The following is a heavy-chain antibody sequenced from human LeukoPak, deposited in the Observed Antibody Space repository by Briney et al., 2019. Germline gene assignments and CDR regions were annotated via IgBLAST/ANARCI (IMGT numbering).Heavy chain of an antibody. CDR2: IWYDGSNK. D-gene: IGHD3-16*01. J-gene: IGHJ6*02. V-gene: IGHV3-33*01. Sequence: GGSLRLSCAVSGFTFSDYGMHWVRQAPGKGLEWVAVIWYDGSNKYYADSVKGRFTISRDNAKNTLYLQMNSLRAEDTAVYYCAREGSDARDDHYNGVDVWGRGTTVTVSS. CDR1: GFTFSDYG. CDR3: AREGSDARDDHYNGVDV.